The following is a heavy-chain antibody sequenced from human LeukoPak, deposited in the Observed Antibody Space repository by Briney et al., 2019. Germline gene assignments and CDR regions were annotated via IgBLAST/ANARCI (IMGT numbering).Heavy chain of an antibody. J-gene: IGHJ4*02. CDR3: ARNRNDYGDYVYDY. CDR1: GFTFSSYW. CDR2: IKQDGSEK. D-gene: IGHD4-17*01. Sequence: GGSLRLSCAASGFTFSSYWMSWVRQAPGKGLEWVANIKQDGSEKYYVDSVKGRFTISRDNAKNSLYLQMNSLRAEDTAVYYCARNRNDYGDYVYDYWGQGTLVTVSS. V-gene: IGHV3-7*01.